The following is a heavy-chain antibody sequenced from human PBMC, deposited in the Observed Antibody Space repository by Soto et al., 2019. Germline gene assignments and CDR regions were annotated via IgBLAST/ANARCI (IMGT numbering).Heavy chain of an antibody. Sequence: SETLSLTCTVSGGSISSGENFWNWIRQSPGKGLEWIGYIHHSGCTYYNPSLKSRLTISVDTSKNQISLKLNSVTAADTAVYYCARDTGTYPYYFDYWGQGTLVTVSS. CDR2: IHHSGCT. V-gene: IGHV4-30-4*01. J-gene: IGHJ4*02. D-gene: IGHD1-26*01. CDR1: GGSISSGENF. CDR3: ARDTGTYPYYFDY.